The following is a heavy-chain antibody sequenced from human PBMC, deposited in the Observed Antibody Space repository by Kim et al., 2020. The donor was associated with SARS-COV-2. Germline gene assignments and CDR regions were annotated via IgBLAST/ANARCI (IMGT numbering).Heavy chain of an antibody. J-gene: IGHJ4*02. D-gene: IGHD3-9*01. CDR1: GGTFSSYA. CDR2: IIPIFGTA. CDR3: ARALNFENYDILTGYYAAPVKFDY. Sequence: SVKVSCKASGGTFSSYAISWVRQAPGQGLEWMGGIIPIFGTANYAQKFQGRVTITADESTSTAYMELSSLRSEDTAVYYCARALNFENYDILTGYYAAPVKFDYWGQGTLVTVSS. V-gene: IGHV1-69*13.